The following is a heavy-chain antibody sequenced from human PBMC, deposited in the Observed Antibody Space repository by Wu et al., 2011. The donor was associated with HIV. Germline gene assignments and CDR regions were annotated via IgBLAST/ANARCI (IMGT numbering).Heavy chain of an antibody. J-gene: IGHJ6*02. V-gene: IGHV1-69*11. CDR2: VIPILGTT. CDR3: ARDPRKWLRLGDYYYGMDV. Sequence: QVQLVQSGAEVKKPGSSVKVSCKASGGTFSTYAISWVRQAPGQGPEWMGRVIPILGTTNYAQKFQGRVTITADESTSTAYMELSSLRSDDTAVYYCARDPRKWLRLGDYYYGMDVWGQGTTVTVS. D-gene: IGHD5-12*01. CDR1: GGTFSTYA.